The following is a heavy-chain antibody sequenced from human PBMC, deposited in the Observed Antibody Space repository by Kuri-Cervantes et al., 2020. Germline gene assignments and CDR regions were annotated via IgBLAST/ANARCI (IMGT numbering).Heavy chain of an antibody. CDR1: GFTFSSYG. Sequence: GESLKISCAASGFTFSSYGMHWVRQAPGKGLEWVAVIWYDGSNKYYADSVKGRFTISRDNSKNTLYLQMNSLRAEDTAVYYCARGADRWLVGGAFDIWGQGTMVTVSS. CDR2: IWYDGSNK. V-gene: IGHV3-33*01. CDR3: ARGADRWLVGGAFDI. D-gene: IGHD6-19*01. J-gene: IGHJ3*02.